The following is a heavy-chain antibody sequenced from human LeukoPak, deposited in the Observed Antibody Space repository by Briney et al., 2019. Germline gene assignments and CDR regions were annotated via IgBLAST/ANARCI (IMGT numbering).Heavy chain of an antibody. V-gene: IGHV3-7*01. J-gene: IGHJ5*02. CDR1: GFTFSSYW. CDR3: ASTAHDFWSGSNWFDP. Sequence: PGGSLRLSCAASGFTFSSYWMNWVRQAPGKGLEWVANIKQDGSEKYYVDSVKGRFTISRDNAKNSLYLQMNSLRAEDTAVYYCASTAHDFWSGSNWFDPWGQGTLVTVSS. D-gene: IGHD3-3*01. CDR2: IKQDGSEK.